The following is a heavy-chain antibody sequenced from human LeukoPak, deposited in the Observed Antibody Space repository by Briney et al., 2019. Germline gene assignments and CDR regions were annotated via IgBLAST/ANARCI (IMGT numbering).Heavy chain of an antibody. CDR3: ARHGLKLVGASTIYFDN. CDR2: MHSSGST. V-gene: IGHV4-59*08. D-gene: IGHD1-26*01. J-gene: IGHJ4*02. CDR1: GGSISNNY. Sequence: SETLSLTCSVSGGSISNNYWSWIRQSPEKGLEWIGYMHSSGSTDYNPSFKSRVVVSVDTSKNQFSLKLYSVTAADTAVYYCARHGLKLVGASTIYFDNWGQGTLVTVSS.